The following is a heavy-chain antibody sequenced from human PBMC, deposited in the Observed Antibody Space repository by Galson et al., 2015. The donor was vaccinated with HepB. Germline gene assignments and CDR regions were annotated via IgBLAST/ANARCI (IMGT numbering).Heavy chain of an antibody. D-gene: IGHD3-22*01. V-gene: IGHV3-7*03. J-gene: IGHJ3*01. CDR1: GFTFSRYW. CDR2: IQNDGSQK. CDR3: ARGDYYDSSGYYIDAFDV. Sequence: SLRLSCAASGFTFSRYWMSWVRQAPGKGLEWVANIQNDGSQKHYVDSVKGRFTIFRDNAKNSLFLQMNSLRAEDTAVYYCARGDYYDSSGYYIDAFDVWGQGTVVTVSS.